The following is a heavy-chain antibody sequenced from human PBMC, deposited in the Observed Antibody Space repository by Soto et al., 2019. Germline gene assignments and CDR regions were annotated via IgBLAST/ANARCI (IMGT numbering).Heavy chain of an antibody. CDR1: GGTFGSYA. CDR2: IIPIFGTA. CDR3: ARGAAAGTGWFGP. D-gene: IGHD6-13*01. J-gene: IGHJ5*02. V-gene: IGHV1-69*13. Sequence: SVKVSCKASGGTFGSYAISWVRQAPGQGLEWMGGIIPIFGTANYAQKFQGRVTITADESTSTAYMELGSLRSEDTAVYYCARGAAAGTGWFGPWGQGTLFTVSS.